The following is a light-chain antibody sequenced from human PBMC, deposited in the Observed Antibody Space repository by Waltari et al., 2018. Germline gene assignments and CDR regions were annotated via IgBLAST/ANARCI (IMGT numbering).Light chain of an antibody. J-gene: IGLJ2*01. CDR1: SSNLGSHF. Sequence: QAVLTQPPSASGTPGQRVSISCSGGSSNLGSHFVYWYQQLPGMAPKLLIYKNNQRPSGVPDRFSGSKSGTSASLVISGLRSEDEAHYYCTAWDDSLTGVLFGEGTKLTV. CDR3: TAWDDSLTGVL. V-gene: IGLV1-47*01. CDR2: KNN.